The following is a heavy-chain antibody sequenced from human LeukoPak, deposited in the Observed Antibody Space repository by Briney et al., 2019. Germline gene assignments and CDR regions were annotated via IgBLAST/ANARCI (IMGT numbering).Heavy chain of an antibody. CDR3: ARGGSSWYGGRYYYYMDV. Sequence: GASVKVSCKASGYTFTGYYMHWVRQAPGQGLEWMGWINPNSGGTNYAQKFQGRVTMTRDTSISTAYMELSRLRSDDTAVYYCARGGSSWYGGRYYYYMDVWGKGTTVTISS. D-gene: IGHD6-13*01. J-gene: IGHJ6*03. CDR2: INPNSGGT. V-gene: IGHV1-2*02. CDR1: GYTFTGYY.